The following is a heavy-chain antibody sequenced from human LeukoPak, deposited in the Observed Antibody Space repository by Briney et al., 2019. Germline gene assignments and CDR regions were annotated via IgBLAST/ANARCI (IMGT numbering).Heavy chain of an antibody. CDR2: IHYSGST. Sequence: SETLSLTCGVSGVSVSNYYLSWIRQPPGQGLEWIGYIHYSGSTNYNPSLKSRVTISLETSMNQFSLKLSSVTAADTAVYYCARGRWLALPDRWGQGILVTVYS. CDR1: GVSVSNYY. V-gene: IGHV4-59*02. CDR3: ARGRWLALPDR. J-gene: IGHJ4*02. D-gene: IGHD6-19*01.